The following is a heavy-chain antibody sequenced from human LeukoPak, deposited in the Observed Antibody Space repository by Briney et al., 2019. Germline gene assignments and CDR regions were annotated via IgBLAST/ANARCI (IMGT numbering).Heavy chain of an antibody. Sequence: SETLSLTCTVSGGSISSYYWSWVRQPLGKGLEWIGYIYYSGSTNYNPSLKSRVTISVDTSKNQFSLKLSSVTAADTAVYYCARDRLRGFDYWGQGTLVTVSS. D-gene: IGHD3-16*01. CDR1: GGSISSYY. V-gene: IGHV4-59*01. CDR2: IYYSGST. J-gene: IGHJ4*02. CDR3: ARDRLRGFDY.